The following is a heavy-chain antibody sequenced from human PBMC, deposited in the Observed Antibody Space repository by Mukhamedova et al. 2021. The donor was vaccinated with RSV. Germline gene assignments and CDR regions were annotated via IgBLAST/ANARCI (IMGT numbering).Heavy chain of an antibody. J-gene: IGHJ6*02. CDR3: AREKYYGAGSYGLDV. V-gene: IGHV3-11*01. Sequence: AEYMGGRFTISRDNAKNSLYPQIDSLRAEDTAVYYCAREKYYGAGSYGLDVWGQGTTVTVSS. D-gene: IGHD3-10*01.